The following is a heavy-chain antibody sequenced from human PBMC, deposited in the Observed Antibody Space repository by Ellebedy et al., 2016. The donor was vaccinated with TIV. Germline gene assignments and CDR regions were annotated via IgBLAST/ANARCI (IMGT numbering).Heavy chain of an antibody. Sequence: MPSETLSLTCTVSGGSINDISYYRGWIRQPPGKGLEWMGSIHSGGSSYYNPSLRSRVTILGDASTSQFSLTLTSVTASDTAVYWCTRNNVSTFRGYNDPFDIWGQGTVVSVFS. CDR3: TRNNVSTFRGYNDPFDI. D-gene: IGHD5/OR15-5a*01. CDR1: GGSINDISYY. V-gene: IGHV4-39*01. CDR2: IHSGGSS. J-gene: IGHJ3*02.